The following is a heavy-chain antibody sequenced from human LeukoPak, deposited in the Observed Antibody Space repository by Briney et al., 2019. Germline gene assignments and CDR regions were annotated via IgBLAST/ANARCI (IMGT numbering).Heavy chain of an antibody. CDR2: IYTSGST. J-gene: IGHJ4*02. CDR1: GGSISSYH. D-gene: IGHD6-13*01. CDR3: ARGVVGTAAAEY. Sequence: SETLSLTCTVSGGSISSYHWSWIRQPPGKGLEWIGYIYTSGSTNYNPSLKSRVTISVDTSKNQFSLKLSSVTAADTAVYYCARGVVGTAAAEYWGQGTLVTVSS. V-gene: IGHV4-4*08.